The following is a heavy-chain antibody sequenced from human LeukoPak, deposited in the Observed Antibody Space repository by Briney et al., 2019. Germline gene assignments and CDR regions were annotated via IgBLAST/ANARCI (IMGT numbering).Heavy chain of an antibody. CDR3: AGSGYDSFGAFDI. J-gene: IGHJ3*02. V-gene: IGHV1-69*05. Sequence: SVKVSCKASGGTFSSYAISWVRQAPGQGLEWKGRIIPIFGTANYAQKFQGRVTITTDESTSTAYMELSSLRSEDTAVYYCAGSGYDSFGAFDIWGQGTMVTVSS. D-gene: IGHD5-12*01. CDR1: GGTFSSYA. CDR2: IIPIFGTA.